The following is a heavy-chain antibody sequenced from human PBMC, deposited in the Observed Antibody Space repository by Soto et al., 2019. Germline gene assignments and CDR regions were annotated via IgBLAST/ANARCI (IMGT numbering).Heavy chain of an antibody. CDR1: GGSISSNSHY. V-gene: IGHV4-39*01. Sequence: QLQLQESGPGLVKPSETLSLTCSVSGGSISSNSHYWVWIRQPPGKGLEWIGSIYYNGDTYYNPSLKSRVTISVDTSKNQFSVKLNSVTAADTAVYYCARHQSIVVATAARAFDIWGQGTMVTVSS. CDR2: IYYNGDT. J-gene: IGHJ3*02. CDR3: ARHQSIVVATAARAFDI. D-gene: IGHD2-15*01.